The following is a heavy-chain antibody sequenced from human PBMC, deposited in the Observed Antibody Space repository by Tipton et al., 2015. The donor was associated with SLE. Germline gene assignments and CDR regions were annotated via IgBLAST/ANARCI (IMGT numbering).Heavy chain of an antibody. Sequence: SLRLSCAASGFTFSNYAMKWVRQAPGKGLEWVSLIYRLGTTTKYADSVKGQFTISRDDSENTLYLQMNSLRAEDTAVYYCAKVPHYDILTGHYMDVWGKGTMVTVSS. J-gene: IGHJ6*03. CDR1: GFTFSNYA. CDR2: IYRLGTTT. D-gene: IGHD3-9*01. CDR3: AKVPHYDILTGHYMDV. V-gene: IGHV3-23*03.